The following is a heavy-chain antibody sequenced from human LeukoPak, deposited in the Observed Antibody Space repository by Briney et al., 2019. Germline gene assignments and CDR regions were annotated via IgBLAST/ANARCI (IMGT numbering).Heavy chain of an antibody. CDR2: ISSSSSTI. CDR1: GFTFSSYS. J-gene: IGHJ5*02. V-gene: IGHV3-48*01. D-gene: IGHD2-2*01. Sequence: PGGSLRLSCAASGFTFSSYSMNWVRQAPGKGLEWVSYISSSSSTIYYADSVKGRFTISRDNAKNSLYLQMNSLRAEDTAVYYCAGRRSSRLNWFDPWGQGTLVTVSS. CDR3: AGRRSSRLNWFDP.